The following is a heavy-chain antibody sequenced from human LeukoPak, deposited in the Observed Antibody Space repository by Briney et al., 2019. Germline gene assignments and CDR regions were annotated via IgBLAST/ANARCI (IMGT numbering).Heavy chain of an antibody. CDR2: IYYSGST. CDR3: ARSYDILTGYMQFDY. CDR1: GGSISSYY. Sequence: SETLSLTCTVSGGSISSYYWSWIRHPPGKGLEWIGYIYYSGSTNYNPSLKSRVTISVDTSKNQFSLKLSSVTAADTAVYYCARSYDILTGYMQFDYWGQGTLVTVSS. D-gene: IGHD3-9*01. V-gene: IGHV4-59*08. J-gene: IGHJ4*02.